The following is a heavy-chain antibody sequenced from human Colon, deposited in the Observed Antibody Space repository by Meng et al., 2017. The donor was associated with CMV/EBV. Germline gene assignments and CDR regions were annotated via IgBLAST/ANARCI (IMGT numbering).Heavy chain of an antibody. Sequence: ASVKVSCKTSGYNFIGYSIHWVRQAPGQGLEWMGWITPDTGGTNYAQKFQGRITISRDASISTAYMELSSLRSDDTAIFYCARNPLRLADGSRDYWGQGTLVTVSS. V-gene: IGHV1-2*02. CDR3: ARNPLRLADGSRDY. CDR1: GYNFIGYS. CDR2: ITPDTGGT. D-gene: IGHD2-21*01. J-gene: IGHJ4*02.